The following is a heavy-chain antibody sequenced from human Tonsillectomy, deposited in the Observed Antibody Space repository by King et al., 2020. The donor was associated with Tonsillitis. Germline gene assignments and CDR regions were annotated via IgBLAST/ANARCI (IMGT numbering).Heavy chain of an antibody. CDR2: ISSSSGST. D-gene: IGHD1-26*01. V-gene: IGHV3-23*04. CDR1: GFTFSGYA. J-gene: IGHJ4*02. CDR3: AKDRRSLVGATHFDY. Sequence: VQLVESGGGLVQPGGSLRLSCAASGFTFSGYAINWVRQAPGKGLEWVSTISSSSGSTYYADSVKGRFTISRDNSKNTLYLKMNSLRAEDTAVYYCAKDRRSLVGATHFDYWGQGTLVTVSS.